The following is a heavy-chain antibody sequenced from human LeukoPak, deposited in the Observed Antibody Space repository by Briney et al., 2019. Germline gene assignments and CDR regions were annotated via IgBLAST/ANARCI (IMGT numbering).Heavy chain of an antibody. V-gene: IGHV4-39*07. D-gene: IGHD3-10*01. CDR3: ARVLIWFGQLQNWFDP. Sequence: KPSETLSLTCTVSGGSMTNNTFYWGWIRQPPGKGLEWIGSIYHTGPTYYNPSLKSRVTISVDTSKNQFSLKLSSVTAADTAVYYCARVLIWFGQLQNWFDPWGPGTLVTVSS. CDR2: IYHTGPT. CDR1: GGSMTNNTFY. J-gene: IGHJ5*02.